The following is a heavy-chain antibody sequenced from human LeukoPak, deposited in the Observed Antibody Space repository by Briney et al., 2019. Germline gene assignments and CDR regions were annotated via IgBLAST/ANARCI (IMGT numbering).Heavy chain of an antibody. CDR3: ARGPFDAFDI. Sequence: SQTLSLTCTVSGGSISSSDYYWSWIRQPPGKGLEWIGYIYYSGSTYYNPSLKSRVTISVDTSKNQFSLKLSSATAADTAVYYCARGPFDAFDIWGQGTMVTVSS. J-gene: IGHJ3*02. CDR1: GGSISSSDYY. V-gene: IGHV4-30-4*01. CDR2: IYYSGST.